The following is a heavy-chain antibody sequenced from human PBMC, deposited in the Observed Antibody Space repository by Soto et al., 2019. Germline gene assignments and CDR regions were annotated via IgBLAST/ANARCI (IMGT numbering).Heavy chain of an antibody. V-gene: IGHV3-23*01. CDR3: AKGGRSGVSCGGFDP. CDR1: GFTFSGYA. Sequence: EVQLLESGGGLVKPGGSLRLSCAASGFTFSGYAMNWVRQAPGKGLEWVSGISGSGGDTYYADSVNGRFTISRDNSKNTLYLQVSSLSAEDSAVNLFAKGGRSGVSCGGFDPWGQGTLVTVSS. D-gene: IGHD2-8*02. J-gene: IGHJ5*02. CDR2: ISGSGGDT.